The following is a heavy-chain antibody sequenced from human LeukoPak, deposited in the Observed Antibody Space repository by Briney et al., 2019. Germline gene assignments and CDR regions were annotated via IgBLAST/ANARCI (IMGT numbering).Heavy chain of an antibody. CDR3: VRDFYDSTGYYYDY. Sequence: QPGGSLRLSCAASGFSFRDYTMSWVRQAPGKGLEWISAISASGDKTYFADSVKGRFTISRANSKGTLYLQMNSLRAEDTALYYCVRDFYDSTGYYYDYWGQGTLVTVSS. CDR1: GFSFRDYT. CDR2: ISASGDKT. J-gene: IGHJ4*02. D-gene: IGHD3-22*01. V-gene: IGHV3-23*01.